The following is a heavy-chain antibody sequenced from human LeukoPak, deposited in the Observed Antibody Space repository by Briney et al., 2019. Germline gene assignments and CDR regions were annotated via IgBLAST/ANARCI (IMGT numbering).Heavy chain of an antibody. D-gene: IGHD3-9*01. V-gene: IGHV3-7*04. Sequence: GGSLRLSCAASRFAFSNYWMSWVRQAPGKGLEWVANIKEDGSEKYYVGSVKGRFTISRDNAKYSLYLQMNSLRAEDTAVYYCARGLRYFDRENYWGQGTLVTVSS. CDR2: IKEDGSEK. J-gene: IGHJ4*02. CDR1: RFAFSNYW. CDR3: ARGLRYFDRENY.